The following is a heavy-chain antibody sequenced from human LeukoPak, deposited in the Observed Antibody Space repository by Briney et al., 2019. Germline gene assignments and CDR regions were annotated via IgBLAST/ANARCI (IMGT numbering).Heavy chain of an antibody. Sequence: GGSLRLSCAASGFTFSDYWLSWVRQAPGKGLEWVANIQQVGSAKKYVDSVKGRFTISRDNAKNPLYLQMNSLRAEDTAVYYCARDHRVGANDYWGQGTLVTVSS. CDR2: IQQVGSAK. V-gene: IGHV3-7*01. D-gene: IGHD1-26*01. CDR1: GFTFSDYW. CDR3: ARDHRVGANDY. J-gene: IGHJ4*02.